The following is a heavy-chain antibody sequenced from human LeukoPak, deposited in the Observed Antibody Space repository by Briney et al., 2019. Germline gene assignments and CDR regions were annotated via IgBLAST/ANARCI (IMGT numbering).Heavy chain of an antibody. CDR1: GGSISIISSSTYY. D-gene: IGHD6-19*01. CDR3: ASSGWYRRWTYYYYYMDV. Sequence: SETLSLTCTVSGGSISIISSSTYYWGWIRQAPGKGLEWIGSLYYGENSHYNPSLKSRATLSVDTSNNQFSLKLTSVTAADAAVYYCASSGWYRRWTYYYYYMDVWGKGTTVTVSS. V-gene: IGHV4-39*01. CDR2: LYYGENS. J-gene: IGHJ6*03.